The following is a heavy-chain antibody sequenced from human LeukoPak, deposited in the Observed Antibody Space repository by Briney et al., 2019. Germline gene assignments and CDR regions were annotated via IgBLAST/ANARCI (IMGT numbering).Heavy chain of an antibody. CDR2: INHSGGT. CDR3: ARGGYGSGSYYFDY. CDR1: GGSFSGYY. V-gene: IGHV4-34*01. Sequence: PSETLSLTCAVYGGSFSGYYWSWIRQPPGKGLEWIGEINHSGGTNYNPSLKSRVTISVDTSKNQFSLKLSSVTAADTAVYYCARGGYGSGSYYFDYWGEGTLVTVSS. J-gene: IGHJ4*02. D-gene: IGHD3-10*01.